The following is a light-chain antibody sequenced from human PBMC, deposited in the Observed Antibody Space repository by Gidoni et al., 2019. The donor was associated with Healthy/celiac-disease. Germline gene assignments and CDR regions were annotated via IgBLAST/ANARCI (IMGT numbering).Light chain of an antibody. V-gene: IGKV3-15*01. CDR1: QSVSSN. Sequence: EIVTTQSQATLSVSPGERATLSCRASQSVSSNLAWYQQKPGQAPRLLIYGASTRSTGIPARFSGSGSGTEFTLTISSLQSEDFAFYYCQQYNNWPPITFGQGTRLEIK. CDR3: QQYNNWPPIT. CDR2: GAS. J-gene: IGKJ5*01.